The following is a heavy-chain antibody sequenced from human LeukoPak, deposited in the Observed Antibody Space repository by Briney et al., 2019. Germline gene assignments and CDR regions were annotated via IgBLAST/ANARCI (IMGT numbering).Heavy chain of an antibody. V-gene: IGHV3-7*01. Sequence: PGGSLRLSCAASGFTFNSHAMYWVRQAPGKGLEWVANIKLDGSEENYVDSVKGRLTISRDNAKNSLYLQMNSLRVEDTAVYYCVRDRGRASVDYWGQGTLVTVSS. CDR2: IKLDGSEE. D-gene: IGHD1-26*01. CDR3: VRDRGRASVDY. J-gene: IGHJ4*02. CDR1: GFTFNSHA.